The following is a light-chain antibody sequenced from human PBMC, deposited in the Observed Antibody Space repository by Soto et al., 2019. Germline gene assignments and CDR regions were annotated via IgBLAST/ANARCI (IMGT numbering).Light chain of an antibody. V-gene: IGKV3-11*01. CDR1: QSVNSY. J-gene: IGKJ5*01. CDR3: QQRSNWPPWT. Sequence: EIVLTQSPATLSLTPGESATLSCRVSQSVNSYLAWYQQKPGQAPRLLIYDASNRATGIPARFSGSGSGTDFTLTISSLEPEDFAVYYCQQRSNWPPWTFGQGTRLEIK. CDR2: DAS.